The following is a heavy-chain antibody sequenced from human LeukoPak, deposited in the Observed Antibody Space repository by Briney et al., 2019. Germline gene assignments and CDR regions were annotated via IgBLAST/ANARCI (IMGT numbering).Heavy chain of an antibody. CDR1: GYTFTSYG. D-gene: IGHD2-15*01. Sequence: GASVKVSCKASGYTFTSYGISWVRQAPGQGLEWMGWISAYNGNTNYAQKLQGRVTMTTDTSTSTAYMELRSLRSDDTAVYYCARVRPRLLSRGAFDYWGQGTLVTVSS. J-gene: IGHJ4*02. V-gene: IGHV1-18*01. CDR2: ISAYNGNT. CDR3: ARVRPRLLSRGAFDY.